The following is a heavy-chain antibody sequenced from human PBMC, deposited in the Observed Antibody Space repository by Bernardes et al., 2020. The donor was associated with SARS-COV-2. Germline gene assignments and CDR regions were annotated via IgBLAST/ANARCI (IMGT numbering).Heavy chain of an antibody. J-gene: IGHJ6*02. CDR3: AREEGYVLGLSYHYYGMDV. V-gene: IGHV3-74*03. D-gene: IGHD5-12*01. Sequence: SLLCSCAASGFTVRVSWLHWVRQDPGPGLVWVARVNSDGRRLTYADSVKGRFTISRDNAKNTLYLQMNSLRAEDTAVYYCAREEGYVLGLSYHYYGMDVWGQGTTVTGS. CDR1: GFTVRVSW. CDR2: VNSDGRRL.